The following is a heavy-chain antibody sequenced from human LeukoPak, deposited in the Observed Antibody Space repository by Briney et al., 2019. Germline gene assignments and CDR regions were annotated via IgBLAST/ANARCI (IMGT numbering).Heavy chain of an antibody. CDR2: IYYSGST. J-gene: IGHJ5*02. Sequence: KSSETLSLACTVSGGSISSSSYYWGWIRQPPGKGLEWIGSIYYSGSTYYNPSLKSRVTISVDTSKNQFSLKLSSVTAADTAVYYCARQGSGFLPTPLFDPWGQGTLVTVSS. D-gene: IGHD3-10*01. V-gene: IGHV4-39*01. CDR1: GGSISSSSYY. CDR3: ARQGSGFLPTPLFDP.